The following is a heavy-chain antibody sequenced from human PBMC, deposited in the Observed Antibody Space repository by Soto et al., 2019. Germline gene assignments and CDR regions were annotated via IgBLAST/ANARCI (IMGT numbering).Heavy chain of an antibody. CDR2: IYHSGST. CDR3: ARGQVVAAQH. CDR1: GGSISSGGYS. J-gene: IGHJ4*02. Sequence: QLQLQESGSGLVKPSQTLSLTCAVSGGSISSGGYSWSWIRQPPGKGLEWIGYIYHSGSTYYHPSLNSRVTISVDGSKYQFSLKLSSVTAADTAVYYCARGQVVAAQHWGQGTLVTVSS. D-gene: IGHD2-15*01. V-gene: IGHV4-30-2*01.